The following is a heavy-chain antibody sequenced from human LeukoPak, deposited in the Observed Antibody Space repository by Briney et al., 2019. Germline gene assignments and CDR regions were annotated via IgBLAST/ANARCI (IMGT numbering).Heavy chain of an antibody. CDR1: GGSISNYY. D-gene: IGHD3-9*01. J-gene: IGHJ4*02. V-gene: IGHV4-59*08. Sequence: SETLSLTCTVSGGSISNYYWSWIRQPPGKGLECIGYIYYSGSTNYNPSLKSRVTISVDTSKNQFSLKLSSVTAADTAVYYCARYVLRYFDWLLSPTYYFDYWGQGTLVTVSS. CDR2: IYYSGST. CDR3: ARYVLRYFDWLLSPTYYFDY.